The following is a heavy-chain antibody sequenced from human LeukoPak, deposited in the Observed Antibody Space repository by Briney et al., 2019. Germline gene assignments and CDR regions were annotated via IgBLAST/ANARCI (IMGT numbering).Heavy chain of an antibody. V-gene: IGHV3-33*06. D-gene: IGHD3-10*01. J-gene: IGHJ4*02. CDR1: GFTFNNYG. CDR2: IWYDESNK. CDR3: AKHAYIGSGSGDY. Sequence: GRSLRLSCAASGFTFNNYGMHWVRQAPGKGLECVAVIWYDESNKDYADSVKGRFIISRDNSKNMLYLQMNSLRAEDTAVYYCAKHAYIGSGSGDYWGQRTLVTVSS.